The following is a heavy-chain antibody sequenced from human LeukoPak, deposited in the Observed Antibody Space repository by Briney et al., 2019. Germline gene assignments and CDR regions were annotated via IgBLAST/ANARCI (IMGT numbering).Heavy chain of an antibody. CDR3: ARHSRGYHDSTGYYYGSHAFDI. V-gene: IGHV4-39*01. D-gene: IGHD3-22*01. Sequence: SETLSLTCTVSGGSISSSTYYWGWIRQPPGKGLEWIGSIYYSGSTYYNPSLQSRVTISVDTSKNQFSLKLSSVTAADTAVFHCARHSRGYHDSTGYYYGSHAFDIWGQGTMVTVSS. CDR2: IYYSGST. CDR1: GGSISSSTYY. J-gene: IGHJ3*02.